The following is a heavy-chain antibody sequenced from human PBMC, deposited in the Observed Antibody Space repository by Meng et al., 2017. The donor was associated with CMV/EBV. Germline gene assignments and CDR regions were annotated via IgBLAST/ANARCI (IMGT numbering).Heavy chain of an antibody. CDR3: AAGDGSGIGDNWFDP. J-gene: IGHJ5*02. CDR2: INHSGST. CDR1: GGSFSGYY. D-gene: IGHD3-10*01. Sequence: YGGSFSGYYWSWIRQPPGEGLEWIGEINHSGSTNYNPSLKSRVTISVDTSKNQFSLKLSSVTAADTAVYYCAAGDGSGIGDNWFDPWGQGTLVTVSS. V-gene: IGHV4-34*01.